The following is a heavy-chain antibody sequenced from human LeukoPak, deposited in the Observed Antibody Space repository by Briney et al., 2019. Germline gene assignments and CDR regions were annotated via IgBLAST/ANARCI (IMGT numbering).Heavy chain of an antibody. V-gene: IGHV3-48*03. Sequence: HPGGSLRLSCAASGFTFSSYEMNWVRQAPGKGLEWVSGISGSGDSTYYADSVKGRFTISRDNAKNSLYLQMNSLRAEDTAVYYCARVWFGDYRFDYWGQGTLVTVSS. CDR2: ISGSGDST. J-gene: IGHJ4*02. D-gene: IGHD3-10*01. CDR3: ARVWFGDYRFDY. CDR1: GFTFSSYE.